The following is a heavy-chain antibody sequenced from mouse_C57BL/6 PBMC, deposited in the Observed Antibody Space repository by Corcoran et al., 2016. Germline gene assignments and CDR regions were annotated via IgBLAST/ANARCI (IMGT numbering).Heavy chain of an antibody. CDR3: AIWDYGNYHAMDY. CDR1: GYTFTTYG. CDR2: INTYSGVP. D-gene: IGHD2-1*01. J-gene: IGHJ4*01. Sequence: QIQLVQSGPELKKPGETVKISCKASGYTFTTYGMSWVKQAPGKGLKWMGRINTYSGVPTYADDFKGRFAFSLETSASTAYLQINNLKNENTTTYFCAIWDYGNYHAMDYCGQGTSVTVSS. V-gene: IGHV9-3*01.